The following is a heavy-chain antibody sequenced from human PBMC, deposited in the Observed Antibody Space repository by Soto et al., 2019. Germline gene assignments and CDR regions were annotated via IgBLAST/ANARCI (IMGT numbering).Heavy chain of an antibody. J-gene: IGHJ4*02. D-gene: IGHD3-10*01. V-gene: IGHV4-31*03. Sequence: QVQLQESGPGLVKPSQTLSLTCTVSGGSISSGGYYWSGIRQHPGKGLGWIGYIYYSGSTYYNPSVKSRFTISVDTSKNQFSLKLSSVTAADTAVYYCAGERDYGSGSYASFDYWGQGTLVTFSS. CDR3: AGERDYGSGSYASFDY. CDR2: IYYSGST. CDR1: GGSISSGGYY.